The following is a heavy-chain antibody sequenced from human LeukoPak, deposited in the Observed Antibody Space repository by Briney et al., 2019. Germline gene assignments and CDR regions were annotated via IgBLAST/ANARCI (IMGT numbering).Heavy chain of an antibody. CDR3: AKPNPAMVYYYYYYYLDV. Sequence: PGGSLRLPCAASGFTFSSYAMICVRQAPGKGLEGVSAMSGRGGSTYYADCVKRLFTISRDNSKHTLYLQMNSLRAEDTAVYYCAKPNPAMVYYYYYYYLDVWGKGTTVTVSS. D-gene: IGHD5-18*01. J-gene: IGHJ6*03. CDR1: GFTFSSYA. V-gene: IGHV3-23*01. CDR2: MSGRGGST.